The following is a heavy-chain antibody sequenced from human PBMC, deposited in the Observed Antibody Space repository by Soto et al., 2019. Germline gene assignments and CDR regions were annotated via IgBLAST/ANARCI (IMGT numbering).Heavy chain of an antibody. D-gene: IGHD6-19*01. J-gene: IGHJ4*02. CDR3: ARILRDSQGWYHHDF. CDR2: ISNSGST. Sequence: SETLSLTCTISGGSIETFYWSWIRQPPGKGLEWIGYISNSGSTNYSPSLESRITVSVDTAKNEFSLKLNSVTAADTATYYCARILRDSQGWYHHDFWGEGTLVTVSS. CDR1: GGSIETFY. V-gene: IGHV4-59*01.